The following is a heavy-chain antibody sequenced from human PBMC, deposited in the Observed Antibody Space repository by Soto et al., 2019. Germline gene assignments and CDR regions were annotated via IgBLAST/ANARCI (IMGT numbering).Heavy chain of an antibody. CDR1: GFMFGSYA. CDR2: ISGGGSTT. CDR3: AKARKYSSPYDS. D-gene: IGHD6-19*01. Sequence: EVQLLESGGGLVQPGGYLRLSCATSGFMFGSYAMNWVRQAPGKGLEWVSVISGGGSTTNYADSVRGRFTTSRDSSTDTVYLQMYSLRVEDTAVYYCAKARKYSSPYDSWGQGTLVTVSS. V-gene: IGHV3-23*01. J-gene: IGHJ5*01.